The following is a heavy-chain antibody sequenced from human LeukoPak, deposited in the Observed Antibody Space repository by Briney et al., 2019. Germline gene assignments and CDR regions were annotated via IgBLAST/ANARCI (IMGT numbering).Heavy chain of an antibody. CDR3: ARSSVNCFDP. CDR2: IFPGDSHT. J-gene: IGHJ5*02. Sequence: GESLLIYPKGSGYSLTNYWNGWVRQMPGKGLEWMGIIFPGDSHTRYSPSFQGQVTMSADKSISSAYLQWSSLRASDTAMYYCARSSVNCFDPWGQGTLVTVSS. D-gene: IGHD3-3*01. V-gene: IGHV5-51*01. CDR1: GYSLTNYW.